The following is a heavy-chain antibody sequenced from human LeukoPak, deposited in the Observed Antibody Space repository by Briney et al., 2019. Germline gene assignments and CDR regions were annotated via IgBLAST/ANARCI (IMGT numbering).Heavy chain of an antibody. Sequence: GASVKVSCKASGGTFSSYAISWVRQAPGQGLEWMGGIIPIFGTANYAQKFQGRVTMTRNTSISTAYMELSSLRSEDTAVYYCARGSLSYYYGSGAYNWFDPWGQGTLVTVSS. D-gene: IGHD3-10*01. V-gene: IGHV1-69*05. CDR3: ARGSLSYYYGSGAYNWFDP. CDR1: GGTFSSYA. J-gene: IGHJ5*02. CDR2: IIPIFGTA.